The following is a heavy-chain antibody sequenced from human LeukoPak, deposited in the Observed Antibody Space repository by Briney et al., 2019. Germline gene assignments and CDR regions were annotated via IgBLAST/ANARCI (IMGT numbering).Heavy chain of an antibody. CDR1: GYAFASHY. V-gene: IGHV1-18*04. CDR2: ISAYNGNT. CDR3: ARDPRYYDSSGDSNAFDI. Sequence: ASVKVSCKASGYAFASHYMHWVRQAPGQGLEWMGWISAYNGNTDYAQKLQGRVTMTTDTSTSTAYMELRSLRSDDTAVYYCARDPRYYDSSGDSNAFDIWGQGTMVTVSS. J-gene: IGHJ3*02. D-gene: IGHD3-22*01.